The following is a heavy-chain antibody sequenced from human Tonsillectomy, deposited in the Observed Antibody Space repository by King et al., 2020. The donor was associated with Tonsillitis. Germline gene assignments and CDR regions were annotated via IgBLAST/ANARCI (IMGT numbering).Heavy chain of an antibody. CDR2: IYWDDDK. D-gene: IGHD3-22*01. V-gene: IGHV2-5*02. CDR3: AHRTLFYDSSGYLFDY. Sequence: ITLKESGPTLVKPTQTLTLTCTFSGFSLSTTGVCVGWIRQPPGQALEWLALIYWDDDKRYSPSLKSRLTITKDTSKNQVVLTMTNMDPVDTATYYCAHRTLFYDSSGYLFDYWGQGTLVTVSS. CDR1: GFSLSTTGVC. J-gene: IGHJ4*02.